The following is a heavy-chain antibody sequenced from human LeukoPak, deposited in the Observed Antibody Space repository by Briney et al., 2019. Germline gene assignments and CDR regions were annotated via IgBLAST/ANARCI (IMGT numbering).Heavy chain of an antibody. CDR1: GYSFSSYW. J-gene: IGHJ4*02. CDR3: ARHGGNYDY. D-gene: IGHD1-26*01. CDR2: IYPVDSVT. V-gene: IGHV5-51*01. Sequence: GESLKISCKGSGYSFSSYWIGWVRQMPGKGLEWMGIIYPVDSVTRYSPSFQGQVSISVDKSISTAYLQWSSLKASDTAIYYCARHGGNYDYWGQGTLVTVSS.